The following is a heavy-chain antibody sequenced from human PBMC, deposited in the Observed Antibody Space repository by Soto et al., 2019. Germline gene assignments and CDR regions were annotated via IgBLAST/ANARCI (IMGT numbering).Heavy chain of an antibody. J-gene: IGHJ4*02. CDR1: GGTFSKYP. V-gene: IGHV1-69*01. CDR3: ARGGDYGDY. D-gene: IGHD4-17*01. Sequence: QVQLVQSGAEVEKPGSSVKVSCKASGGTFSKYPISWVRQAPGQGLEWMGGIIPIFAISRYAQKFQGRITITADESTRTAYMELSSLRSDDTAVYYCARGGDYGDYWGQGTLVTVSS. CDR2: IIPIFAIS.